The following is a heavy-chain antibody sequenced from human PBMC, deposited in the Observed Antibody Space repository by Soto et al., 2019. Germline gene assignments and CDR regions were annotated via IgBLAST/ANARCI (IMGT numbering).Heavy chain of an antibody. CDR1: GGSISSGDYY. CDR2: IYYSGST. D-gene: IGHD5-18*01. J-gene: IGHJ4*02. Sequence: QVQLQESGPGLVKPSQTLSLTCTVSGGSISSGDYYWSWIRQPPGKGLEWIGYIYYSGSTYYNPSLKSRVTISVDTSKNQFSLKLSSVTAADTAVYYCARAASGYSYGDGYFDYWGQGTLVTVSS. CDR3: ARAASGYSYGDGYFDY. V-gene: IGHV4-30-4*01.